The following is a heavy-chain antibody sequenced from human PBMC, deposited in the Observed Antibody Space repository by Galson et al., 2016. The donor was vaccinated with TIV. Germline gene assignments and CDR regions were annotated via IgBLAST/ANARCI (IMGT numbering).Heavy chain of an antibody. D-gene: IGHD7-27*01. Sequence: SLRLSCAASGLIVSDSYMSWVRQPPGEGLEWVSIIYPSGASYYPESTESVKGRFTVSRDNSKNTVFLQINSLRVEDTAVYYCATSTMPNLGDYWGQGTLVTVST. J-gene: IGHJ4*02. CDR2: IYPSGAS. CDR1: GLIVSDSY. V-gene: IGHV3-53*05. CDR3: ATSTMPNLGDY.